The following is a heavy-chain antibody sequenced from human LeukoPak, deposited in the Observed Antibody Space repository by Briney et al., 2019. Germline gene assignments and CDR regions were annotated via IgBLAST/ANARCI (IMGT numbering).Heavy chain of an antibody. J-gene: IGHJ4*02. CDR2: ISSSTSYI. CDR3: TRDMQGSRLYLVGSQND. V-gene: IGHV3-21*01. Sequence: GGSLRLSCAASGFIFSTYSMNWVRQAPGKGLEWVSSISSSTSYIYYAGSVKGRFTISRDNAMNTLYLQMNSLRAEDSALYYCTRDMQGSRLYLVGSQNDWSQGTLVTVSS. D-gene: IGHD1-26*01. CDR1: GFIFSTYS.